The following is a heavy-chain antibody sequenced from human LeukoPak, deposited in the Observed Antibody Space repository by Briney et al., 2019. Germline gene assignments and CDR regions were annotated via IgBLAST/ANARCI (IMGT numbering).Heavy chain of an antibody. D-gene: IGHD3-10*01. J-gene: IGHJ6*02. CDR2: IYYSGST. V-gene: IGHV4-31*03. CDR1: GGSISSGGYY. CDR3: ARAHGSGSLYYYYYYGMDV. Sequence: SETLSLTCTVSGGSISSGGYYWSWIRQHPGKGLEWIGYIYYSGSTYYNPSLKSRVTISVDTSKNQFSLRLSSVTAADTAVYYCARAHGSGSLYYYYYYGMDVWGQGTTVTVSS.